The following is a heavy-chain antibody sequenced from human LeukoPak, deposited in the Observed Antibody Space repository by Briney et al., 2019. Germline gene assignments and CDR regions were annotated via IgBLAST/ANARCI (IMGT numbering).Heavy chain of an antibody. CDR3: AKNGGYSYGSLLDY. J-gene: IGHJ4*02. D-gene: IGHD5-18*01. V-gene: IGHV3-23*01. Sequence: PGGSLRLSCAASGFTFSNYAVSWVRQAPGKGLEWVSAISGSGGSTYYADSVKGRFTISRDNSKNTLYLQMNSLRAEDTAVYYCAKNGGYSYGSLLDYWGQGTLVTVSS. CDR1: GFTFSNYA. CDR2: ISGSGGST.